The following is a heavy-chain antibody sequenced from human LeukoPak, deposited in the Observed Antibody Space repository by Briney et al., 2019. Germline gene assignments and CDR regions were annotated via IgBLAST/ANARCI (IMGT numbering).Heavy chain of an antibody. CDR2: ISGTAGST. Sequence: PGGSLRLSCAASGFTFTNYAMSWVRRAPGKRLEWVSSISGTAGSTYYADSVKGRFTISRDNSKNTLYLQMDSLRDEDTAVYYCAKGKTTGGGPGYYFDYWGQGTLVTVSS. CDR3: AKGKTTGGGPGYYFDY. V-gene: IGHV3-23*01. D-gene: IGHD3-10*01. J-gene: IGHJ4*02. CDR1: GFTFTNYA.